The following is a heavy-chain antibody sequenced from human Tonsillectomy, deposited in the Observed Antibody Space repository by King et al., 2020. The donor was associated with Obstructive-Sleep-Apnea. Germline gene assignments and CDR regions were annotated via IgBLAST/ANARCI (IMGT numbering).Heavy chain of an antibody. Sequence: VQLVESGGDLVQPGRSLRLSCAASGFTFDDYAMHWVRQAPGKGLEWVSGISWDSGSISYADSVKGRFIIFRDNAWNSLYLQMDSLRPEDTALYYCAKAGSLTAASDYWGQGTLVTVSS. J-gene: IGHJ4*02. CDR2: ISWDSGSI. CDR1: GFTFDDYA. V-gene: IGHV3-9*01. D-gene: IGHD3-10*01. CDR3: AKAGSLTAASDY.